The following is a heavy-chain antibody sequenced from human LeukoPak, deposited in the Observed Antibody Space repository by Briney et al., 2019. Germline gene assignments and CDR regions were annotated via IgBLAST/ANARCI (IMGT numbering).Heavy chain of an antibody. D-gene: IGHD3-16*02. CDR1: GGSTSSDH. J-gene: IGHJ5*02. V-gene: IGHV4-59*08. Sequence: SETLSLTCTVSGGSTSSDHWSWIRQPPEKGLEWIGCISYRGSTYYNPSLKSRVTISLDTSKKHFSLKLTSVTAADTGVYYCARGRGLGVISPYSDPWGQGTLVTVSS. CDR2: ISYRGST. CDR3: ARGRGLGVISPYSDP.